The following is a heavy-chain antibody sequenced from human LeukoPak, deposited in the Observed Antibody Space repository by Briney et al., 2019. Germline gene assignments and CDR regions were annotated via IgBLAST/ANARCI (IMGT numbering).Heavy chain of an antibody. J-gene: IGHJ5*02. CDR1: GFTFSSYE. Sequence: QPGGSLRLSSAASGFTFSSYEMNWVRQAPGKGLEWVSYVSSSGSTIYYADSVKGRFTISRDNAKNSLYLQMNSLRAEDTAVYYCAKKHTAAGPKSNWFDPWGQGTLVTVSS. CDR2: VSSSGSTI. V-gene: IGHV3-48*03. D-gene: IGHD6-13*01. CDR3: AKKHTAAGPKSNWFDP.